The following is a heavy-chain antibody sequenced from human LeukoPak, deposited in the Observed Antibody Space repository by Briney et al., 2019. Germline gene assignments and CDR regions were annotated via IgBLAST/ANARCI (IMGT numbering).Heavy chain of an antibody. D-gene: IGHD3-10*01. CDR1: GFTFSSCA. Sequence: GGSLRLSCAASGFTFSSCAMSWVRQAPGKGLEWVSAISGSGGSTYYADSVKGRFTISRDNSKNTLYLQMNSLRAEDTAVYYCARGPANSWFGEILWELWMSYFDYWGQGTLVTVSS. J-gene: IGHJ4*02. CDR2: ISGSGGST. CDR3: ARGPANSWFGEILWELWMSYFDY. V-gene: IGHV3-23*01.